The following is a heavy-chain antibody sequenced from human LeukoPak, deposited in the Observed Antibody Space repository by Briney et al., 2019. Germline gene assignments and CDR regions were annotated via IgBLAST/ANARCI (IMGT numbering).Heavy chain of an antibody. J-gene: IGHJ6*02. CDR2: IIPILGIA. Sequence: SVKVSCTASGGTFSSYAISWVRQAPGQGLEWMGRIIPILGIANYAQKFQGRVTITADKSTSTAYMELSSLRSEDTAVYYCAREKTAPYYYYGMDVWGQGTTVTVSS. CDR3: AREKTAPYYYYGMDV. V-gene: IGHV1-69*04. CDR1: GGTFSSYA.